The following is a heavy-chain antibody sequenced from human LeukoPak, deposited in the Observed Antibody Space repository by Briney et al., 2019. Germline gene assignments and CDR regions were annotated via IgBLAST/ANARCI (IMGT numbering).Heavy chain of an antibody. CDR3: ARGDQQLVRAFDI. CDR1: GGSFSGYY. V-gene: IGHV4-34*01. Sequence: PSETLSLTCAVYGGSFSGYYRSWIRQPPGKGLEWIGEINHSGSTNYNPSLKSRVTISVDTSKNQFSLKLSSVTAADTAVYYCARGDQQLVRAFDIWGQGTMVTVSS. D-gene: IGHD6-13*01. J-gene: IGHJ3*02. CDR2: INHSGST.